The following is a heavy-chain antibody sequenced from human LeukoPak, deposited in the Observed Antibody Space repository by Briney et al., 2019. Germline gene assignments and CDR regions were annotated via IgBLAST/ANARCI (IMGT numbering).Heavy chain of an antibody. J-gene: IGHJ4*02. CDR1: GFAVSAAY. V-gene: IGHV3-23*01. CDR3: AKDVAVAGGY. Sequence: GGSLRLSCEASGFAVSAAYMSWVRQAPGKGLEWVSVISGSGDTTYYADSVKGHFTISRDNSKNTLYLQMNSLRAEDTAVYYCAKDVAVAGGYWGQGTLVTVSS. D-gene: IGHD6-19*01. CDR2: ISGSGDTT.